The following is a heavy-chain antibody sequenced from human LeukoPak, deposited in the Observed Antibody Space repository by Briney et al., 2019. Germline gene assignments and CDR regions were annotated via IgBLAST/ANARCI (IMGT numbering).Heavy chain of an antibody. Sequence: PGGSLRLSCAASGFTFSSYAMSWVRQAPGKGLEGVSAISGSGGSTYYADSVKGRSTISRDNSKNTLYLQMNSLRAEDTAVYYCAKTGTPWYYFDYWGQGTLVTVSS. CDR1: GFTFSSYA. J-gene: IGHJ4*02. V-gene: IGHV3-23*01. CDR3: AKTGTPWYYFDY. D-gene: IGHD6-13*01. CDR2: ISGSGGST.